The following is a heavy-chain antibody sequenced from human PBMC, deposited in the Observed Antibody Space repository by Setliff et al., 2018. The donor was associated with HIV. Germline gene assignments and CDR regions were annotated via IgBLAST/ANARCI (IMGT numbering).Heavy chain of an antibody. CDR3: VRERVGGYFDY. CDR1: GYTFTSYL. J-gene: IGHJ4*02. V-gene: IGHV1-46*01. CDR2: INPSNDDT. D-gene: IGHD2-15*01. Sequence: GASVKVSCKASGYTFTSYLIHWVRQAPGQGLEWMGLINPSNDDTGCTQNFQGRITLTRDTSTSTVYMELSSLRSEDTAVYYCVRERVGGYFDYWGQ.